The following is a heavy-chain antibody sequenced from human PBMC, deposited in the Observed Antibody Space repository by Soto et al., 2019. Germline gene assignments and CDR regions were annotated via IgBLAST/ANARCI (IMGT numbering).Heavy chain of an antibody. CDR1: GFTFSSYW. CDR3: ARGGSLNWYFDL. Sequence: GGSLRLSCAASGFTFSSYWMHWVRQAPGKGLVWVSRNSDGSSTSYADSVKGRFTISRDNAKNTLYLQMNSLRAEDTAVYYCARGGSLNWYFDLWGRGTLVTVSS. D-gene: IGHD1-26*01. CDR2: NSDGSST. J-gene: IGHJ2*01. V-gene: IGHV3-74*01.